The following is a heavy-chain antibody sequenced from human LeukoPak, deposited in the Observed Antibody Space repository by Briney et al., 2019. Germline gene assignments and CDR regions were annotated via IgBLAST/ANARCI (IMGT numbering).Heavy chain of an antibody. CDR3: ARDSDDFWSGYRYGMDV. CDR2: ISAYNGNT. J-gene: IGHJ6*02. D-gene: IGHD3-3*01. V-gene: IGHV1-18*01. Sequence: ASVKVSCKASGYTFTSYGISWVRQAPGQGLEWMGWISAYNGNTNYAQKLQGRVTMTTDISTSIAYMELRSLRSDDTAVYYCARDSDDFWSGYRYGMDVWGQGTTVTVSS. CDR1: GYTFTSYG.